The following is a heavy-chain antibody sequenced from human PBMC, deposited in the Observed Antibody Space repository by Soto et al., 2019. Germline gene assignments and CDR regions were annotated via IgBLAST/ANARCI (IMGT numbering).Heavy chain of an antibody. CDR1: GFTFSDHY. D-gene: IGHD2-2*01. Sequence: GGSLRLSCAASGFTFSDHYMDWVRQAPGKGLEWVGRTRNKANSYTTEYAASVKGRFTISRDDSKNSLYLQMNSLKTEDTAVYYCARDSANKVPAASGWHYYYYMDVWGKGTTVTVSS. CDR3: ARDSANKVPAASGWHYYYYMDV. CDR2: TRNKANSYTT. V-gene: IGHV3-72*01. J-gene: IGHJ6*03.